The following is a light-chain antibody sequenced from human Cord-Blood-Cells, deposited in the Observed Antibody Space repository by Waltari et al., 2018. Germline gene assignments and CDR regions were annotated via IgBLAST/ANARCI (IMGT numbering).Light chain of an antibody. CDR3: QQYNNWPALT. J-gene: IGKJ4*01. CDR1: QSVSSN. V-gene: IGKV3-15*01. CDR2: GAS. Sequence: EIVMTQSPATLSVSPGERATLSCRASQSVSSNLAWYQQKPGQAPRLLNYGASTRATGIPARFSGSGSGTEFTLTISSLQSEDFAVYYCQQYNNWPALTFGGGTKVEIK.